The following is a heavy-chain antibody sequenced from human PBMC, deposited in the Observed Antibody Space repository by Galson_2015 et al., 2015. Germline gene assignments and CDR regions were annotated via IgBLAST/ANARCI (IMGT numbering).Heavy chain of an antibody. D-gene: IGHD4-17*01. CDR1: GGSISGYY. CDR2: TYYTGRT. Sequence: ETLSLTCTVSGGSISGYYWSWLRPPPGKGLEWIAYTYYTGRTNYNPSLKSRVTISVDTSKNQFSLKLSSVTAADTAVYYCAISPDSGDYYYYYMDVWGKGTTVTVSS. CDR3: AISPDSGDYYYYYMDV. V-gene: IGHV4-59*08. J-gene: IGHJ6*03.